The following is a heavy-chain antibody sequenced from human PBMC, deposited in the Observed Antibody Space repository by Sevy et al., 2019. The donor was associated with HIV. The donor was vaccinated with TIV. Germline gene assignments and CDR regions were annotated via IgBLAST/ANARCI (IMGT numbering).Heavy chain of an antibody. V-gene: IGHV3-66*01. Sequence: GGSLRLSCAASGFPVSSNYMSWVRQAPGKGLEWVSVIYSDGPTYHADPVKGRFTSSRDNSKNTVYLQMNSLGVEDTAVYYCARGKSGYGYGLDYWGQGTLVTVSS. D-gene: IGHD5-18*01. CDR2: IYSDGPT. CDR3: ARGKSGYGYGLDY. CDR1: GFPVSSNY. J-gene: IGHJ4*02.